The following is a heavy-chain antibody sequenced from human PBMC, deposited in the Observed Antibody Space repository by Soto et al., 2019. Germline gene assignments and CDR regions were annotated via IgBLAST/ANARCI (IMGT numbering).Heavy chain of an antibody. Sequence: EASVKVSCKASGGTFSSYAISWVRQAPGQGLEWMGGIIPIFGTANYAQKFQGRVTITADESTSTAYMELSSLRSEDTAVYYCASSYDSSGPLDYWGQGTLVTVSS. D-gene: IGHD3-22*01. CDR2: IIPIFGTA. CDR3: ASSYDSSGPLDY. J-gene: IGHJ4*02. CDR1: GGTFSSYA. V-gene: IGHV1-69*13.